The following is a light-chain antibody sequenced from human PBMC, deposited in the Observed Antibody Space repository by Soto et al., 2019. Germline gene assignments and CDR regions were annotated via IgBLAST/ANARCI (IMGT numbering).Light chain of an antibody. V-gene: IGKV1-13*02. Sequence: AIQLTQSPSSLSASVGGRVTITCRASQGIGTTLAWYQLKPGKAPKLLIHEASNLESGVPSRFSGSGSGTNFTLTISSLQTDDFATYSCKQLHSFPLTFCPGTNADIK. CDR2: EAS. CDR1: QGIGTT. J-gene: IGKJ3*01. CDR3: KQLHSFPLT.